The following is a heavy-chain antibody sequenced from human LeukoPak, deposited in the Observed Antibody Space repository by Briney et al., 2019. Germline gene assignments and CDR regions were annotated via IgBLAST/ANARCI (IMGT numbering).Heavy chain of an antibody. V-gene: IGHV1-18*01. CDR2: VSGYNGNT. CDR3: ARDGSDYYGSGSPPLDY. J-gene: IGHJ4*02. D-gene: IGHD3-10*01. Sequence: ASVKVSCKASGYTFTSYGISWVGQAPGHGLEWMGWVSGYNGNTKYAQKLQGRVTMTTDTSTSTAYMELRSLRSDATAVYYCARDGSDYYGSGSPPLDYWGQGTLVTVSS. CDR1: GYTFTSYG.